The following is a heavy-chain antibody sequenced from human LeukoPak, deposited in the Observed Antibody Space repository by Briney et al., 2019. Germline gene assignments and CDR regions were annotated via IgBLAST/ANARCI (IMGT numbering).Heavy chain of an antibody. V-gene: IGHV3-23*01. Sequence: GGSLRLSCAASGFTFSSYAMSWVRQAPGKGLEWVSGISWNSGSIGYADSVKGRFTISRDNSKITLYLQMNSLRAEDTAVYYCAKETGYSYGLNYFDYWGQGTLVTVSS. J-gene: IGHJ4*02. CDR3: AKETGYSYGLNYFDY. CDR1: GFTFSSYA. CDR2: ISWNSGSI. D-gene: IGHD5-18*01.